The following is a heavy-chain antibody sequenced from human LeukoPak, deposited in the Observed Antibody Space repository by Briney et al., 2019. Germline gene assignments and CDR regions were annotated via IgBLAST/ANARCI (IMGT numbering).Heavy chain of an antibody. Sequence: PSETLSLTCTVSGGSISSYYWSWIRQPPGKGLEWIGYIYYSGSTNYNPSLKSRVTISVDTSKNQFSLKLSSVTAADTAVYYCARSEMYYYDRSGYYPKYFQHWGQGTLVTVSS. D-gene: IGHD3-22*01. J-gene: IGHJ1*01. CDR2: IYYSGST. CDR3: ARSEMYYYDRSGYYPKYFQH. CDR1: GGSISSYY. V-gene: IGHV4-59*01.